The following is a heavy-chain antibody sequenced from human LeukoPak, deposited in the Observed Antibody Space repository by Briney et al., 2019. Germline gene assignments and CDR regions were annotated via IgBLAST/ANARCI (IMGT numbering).Heavy chain of an antibody. CDR1: GFTFGDYA. CDR2: IRSKAYGGTT. Sequence: GRSLRLSCTASGFTFGDYAMSWVRQAPGKGLEWEGFIRSKAYGGTTEYAASVKGRFTISRDDSKSIAYLQMNSLKTEDTAVYYCTRGPDYCSSTSCYAGGVGYWGQGTLVTVSS. J-gene: IGHJ4*02. CDR3: TRGPDYCSSTSCYAGGVGY. D-gene: IGHD2-2*01. V-gene: IGHV3-49*04.